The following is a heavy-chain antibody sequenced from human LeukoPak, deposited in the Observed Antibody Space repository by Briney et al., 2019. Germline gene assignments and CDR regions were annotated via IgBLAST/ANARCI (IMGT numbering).Heavy chain of an antibody. J-gene: IGHJ4*02. Sequence: GGSLRLSCAASGFTFDDYAMPWVRQAPGKGLEWVSGISWNSGSIGYADSVKGRFTISRDNAKNSLYLQMNSLRAEDTALYYCAKDIRAYSGYDYGYFDYWGQGTLVTVSS. CDR2: ISWNSGSI. D-gene: IGHD5-12*01. V-gene: IGHV3-9*01. CDR1: GFTFDDYA. CDR3: AKDIRAYSGYDYGYFDY.